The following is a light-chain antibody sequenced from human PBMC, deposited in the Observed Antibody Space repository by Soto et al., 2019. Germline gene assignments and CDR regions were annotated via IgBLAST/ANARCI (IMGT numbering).Light chain of an antibody. Sequence: QSALTQPASVSGSPGQSITISCTGTSSDVGGYKFVSWYQQYPGKAPKLMIYGVSNRPSGISSRFSGSKSGNTASLTISGLQGEDEADYYCSSYTSSSTLLFGGGTKLTVL. CDR1: SSDVGGYKF. J-gene: IGLJ2*01. CDR3: SSYTSSSTLL. V-gene: IGLV2-14*01. CDR2: GVS.